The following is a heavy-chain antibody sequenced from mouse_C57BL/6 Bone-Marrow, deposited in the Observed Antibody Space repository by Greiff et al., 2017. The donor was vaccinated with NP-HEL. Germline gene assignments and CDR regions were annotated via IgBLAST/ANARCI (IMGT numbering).Heavy chain of an antibody. CDR1: GYTFTSYW. J-gene: IGHJ4*01. CDR3: AREANWDRYYAMDY. CDR2: IDPSDSYT. D-gene: IGHD4-1*01. V-gene: IGHV1-50*01. Sequence: QVQLQQPGAELVKPGASVKLSCKASGYTFTSYWMQRVKQRPGQGLEWIGEIDPSDSYTNYNQKFKGKATLTVDTSSSTAYMQLSSLTSEDSAVYYCAREANWDRYYAMDYWGQGTSVTVSS.